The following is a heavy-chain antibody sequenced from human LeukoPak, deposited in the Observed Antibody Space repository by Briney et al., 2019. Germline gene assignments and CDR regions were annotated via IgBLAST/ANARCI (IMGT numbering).Heavy chain of an antibody. D-gene: IGHD5-18*01. CDR1: GESFSGYF. J-gene: IGHJ6*02. CDR2: SNHFGST. CDR3: ARGRLQLWSFPPPYNHYAIDV. Sequence: SETLSLTCAVSGESFSGYFWTWIRQPPGKGLEWIGESNHFGSTDHNPSLKSRVTISVDTSKKQFSLNVRSVTDADTAVYFCARGRLQLWSFPPPYNHYAIDVWGQGTTVTVSS. V-gene: IGHV4-34*01.